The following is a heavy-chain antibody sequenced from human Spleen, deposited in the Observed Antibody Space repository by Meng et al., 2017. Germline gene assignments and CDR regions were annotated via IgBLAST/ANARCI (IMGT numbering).Heavy chain of an antibody. CDR1: GGSISSNNW. J-gene: IGHJ4*02. Sequence: QVQLQGSGPGLVKPSGTLSLTCAVSGGSISSNNWWSWVRQPPGKGLEWIGEIYHSGSTNSNPSLKSRVTISVDKSKNQFSLNLTSVTAADTAVYYCAREWYISGRYYFDYWGQGTLVTVSS. CDR3: AREWYISGRYYFDY. V-gene: IGHV4-4*02. CDR2: IYHSGST. D-gene: IGHD6-19*01.